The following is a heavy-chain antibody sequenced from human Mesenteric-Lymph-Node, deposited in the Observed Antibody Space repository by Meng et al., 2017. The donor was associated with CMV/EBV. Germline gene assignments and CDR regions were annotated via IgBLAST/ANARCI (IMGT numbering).Heavy chain of an antibody. D-gene: IGHD2-15*01. CDR2: ISSSSSYI. Sequence: GESLKISCAVSGFTFSSYSMNWVRQAPGKGLEWVSSISSSSSYIYYADSVKGRFTISRDNAKNSLYLQMNSLRAEDTAVYYFARDRILDYWGQGTLVTVSS. CDR3: ARDRILDY. V-gene: IGHV3-21*01. CDR1: GFTFSSYS. J-gene: IGHJ4*02.